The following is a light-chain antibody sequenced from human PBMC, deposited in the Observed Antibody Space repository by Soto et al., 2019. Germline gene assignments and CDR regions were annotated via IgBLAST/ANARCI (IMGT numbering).Light chain of an antibody. CDR3: QQYNNWPLFT. CDR2: GAS. V-gene: IGKV3-15*01. CDR1: QSVSSN. J-gene: IGKJ5*01. Sequence: EIVMTQSPDTLSVSLGEGATLSCRASQSVSSNLAWYQQKPGQAPRLLIYGASTRATGIPARFSGSGSGTEFTLTISSLQSEDFAVYYCQQYNNWPLFTFGQGTRLEIK.